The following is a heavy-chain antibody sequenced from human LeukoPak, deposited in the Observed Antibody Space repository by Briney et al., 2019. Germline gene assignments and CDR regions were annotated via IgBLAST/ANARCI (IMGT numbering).Heavy chain of an antibody. V-gene: IGHV3-15*01. CDR3: TKITYYDFWSGYSNFDY. CDR1: GFTFSNAW. J-gene: IGHJ4*02. Sequence: GGSLRLSCAASGFTFSNAWMSWVRQAPGKGLEWVGLIKTRTDGGTTDYAAPVKGRFTISGDDSKNTLYLQMNSLKIEDTAVYYCTKITYYDFWSGYSNFDYWGQETLVTVSS. D-gene: IGHD3-3*01. CDR2: IKTRTDGGTT.